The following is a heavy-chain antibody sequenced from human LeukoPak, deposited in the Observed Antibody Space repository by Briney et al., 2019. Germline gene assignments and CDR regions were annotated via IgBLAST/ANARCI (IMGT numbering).Heavy chain of an antibody. CDR1: GYIFSGHY. D-gene: IGHD2-21*01. CDR3: ARVLFPSGPTHCFDP. J-gene: IGHJ5*02. V-gene: IGHV1-2*02. CDR2: INPASGGT. Sequence: ASVKVSCEASGYIFSGHYIQWVRQAPGQGLEWMGWINPASGGTNNAQKFHGRVTMTTDTSISTLYMELNSLRSDDTAVYYCARVLFPSGPTHCFDPWGQGTLVTVSS.